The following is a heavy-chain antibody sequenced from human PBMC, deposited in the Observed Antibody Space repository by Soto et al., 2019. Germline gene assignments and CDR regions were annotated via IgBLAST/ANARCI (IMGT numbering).Heavy chain of an antibody. D-gene: IGHD2-15*01. CDR1: GGSFSGYY. V-gene: IGHV4-34*01. CDR2: INHSGST. Sequence: SETLSLTCAVYGGSFSGYYWSWIRQPPGKGLEWIGEINHSGSTNYNPSLKSRVTISVDTSKNQFSLKLSSVTAADTAVYYCARDLDLCGGGSCYRHFDYWGQGTLVTVSS. CDR3: ARDLDLCGGGSCYRHFDY. J-gene: IGHJ4*02.